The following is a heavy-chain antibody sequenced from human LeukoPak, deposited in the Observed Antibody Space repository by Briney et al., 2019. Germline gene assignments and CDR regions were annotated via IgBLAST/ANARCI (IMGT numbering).Heavy chain of an antibody. Sequence: GGSLRLSCAASGFTVSSNYMSWVRQAPGKGLEWVSVIYSGGSTYYADSVKGRFTISRHNSKNTLYLQMNSLRAEDTAVYYCARRDCSGGSCYDYYGMDVWGQGTMVTVSS. CDR1: GFTVSSNY. J-gene: IGHJ6*02. V-gene: IGHV3-53*04. D-gene: IGHD2-15*01. CDR3: ARRDCSGGSCYDYYGMDV. CDR2: IYSGGST.